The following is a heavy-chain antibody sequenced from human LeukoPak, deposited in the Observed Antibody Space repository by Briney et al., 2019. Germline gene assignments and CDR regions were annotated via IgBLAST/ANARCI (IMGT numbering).Heavy chain of an antibody. J-gene: IGHJ3*02. CDR3: ARDRIVGAHTAFDI. CDR1: GGSISSYY. CDR2: IYYSGST. V-gene: IGHV4-59*01. D-gene: IGHD1-26*01. Sequence: SETLSLTCTVSGGSISSYYWSWIRQPPGKGLEWIGYIYYSGSTNYNPSLKSRVTISVDTSKNQFSLKLSSVTAADTALYYCARDRIVGAHTAFDIWGQGTMVTVSS.